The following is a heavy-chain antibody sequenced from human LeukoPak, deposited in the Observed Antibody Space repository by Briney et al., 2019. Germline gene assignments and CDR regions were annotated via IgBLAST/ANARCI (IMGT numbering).Heavy chain of an antibody. J-gene: IGHJ5*02. Sequence: SETLSLTCTASGGSISSYYWSGIRQPPGKGLEWIGYIYYSGSTNYNPSLKSRVTISVDTSKNQFSLKLSSVTAADTAVYYCARHTGTTSWFDPWGQGTLVTVSS. CDR3: ARHTGTTSWFDP. V-gene: IGHV4-59*01. CDR1: GGSISSYY. D-gene: IGHD1-1*01. CDR2: IYYSGST.